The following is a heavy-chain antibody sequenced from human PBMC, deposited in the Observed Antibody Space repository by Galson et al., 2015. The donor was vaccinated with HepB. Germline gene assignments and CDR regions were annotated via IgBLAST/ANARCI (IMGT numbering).Heavy chain of an antibody. J-gene: IGHJ4*02. D-gene: IGHD3-3*01. CDR3: ARDLHPTNFGVFTLDY. CDR1: GFTFIGYN. Sequence: SVKVSCKGSGFTFIGYNIHWVRQAPGQGLEWLGRINPNGGATTYAHKFQGRLTLTRATSTNTAYLELTSLNPDDSAIYYCARDLHPTNFGVFTLDYWGQGSLVTVSS. V-gene: IGHV1-2*06. CDR2: INPNGGAT.